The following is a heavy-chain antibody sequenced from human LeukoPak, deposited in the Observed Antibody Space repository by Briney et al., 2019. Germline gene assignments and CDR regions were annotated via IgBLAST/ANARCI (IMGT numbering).Heavy chain of an antibody. Sequence: PSETLSLTCTVSGGSISSGDYYWSWIRQPPGKGLEWIGYIYYSGSTYYNPSLKSRVTISVDTSKNQFSLKLSSVTAADTAVYYCARVGSVYCSSTSCFDYWGQRNLGTVSS. CDR3: ARVGSVYCSSTSCFDY. J-gene: IGHJ4*02. CDR1: GGSISSGDYY. D-gene: IGHD2-2*01. V-gene: IGHV4-30-4*08. CDR2: IYYSGST.